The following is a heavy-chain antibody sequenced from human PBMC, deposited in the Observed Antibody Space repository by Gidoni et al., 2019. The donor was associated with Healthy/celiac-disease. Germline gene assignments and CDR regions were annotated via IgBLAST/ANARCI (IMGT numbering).Heavy chain of an antibody. CDR2: ISSSGGST. V-gene: IGHV3-23*01. CDR1: GFTFSSYA. Sequence: EVQLLASSGGLGQPVGSPRLSCAATGFTFSSYAMSWVRQAPGKGLVWVSAISSSGGSTYDADSVKGRFTNSRDNSKNTLCLQMNSLRAEDTAVYYCAKDQARGRFDYWGQGTLVTVSS. J-gene: IGHJ4*02. CDR3: AKDQARGRFDY. D-gene: IGHD3-10*01.